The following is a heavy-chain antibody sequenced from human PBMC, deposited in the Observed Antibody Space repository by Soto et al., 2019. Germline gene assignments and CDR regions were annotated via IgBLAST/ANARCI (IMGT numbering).Heavy chain of an antibody. CDR3: ARGGPGCTGYYYYIIEA. J-gene: IGHJ6*03. V-gene: IGHV1-8*01. CDR2: MNTDSGHA. D-gene: IGHD2-8*01. CDR1: GYTFTSYG. Sequence: SVKASCQTSGYTFTSYGMNWVRQAPGRGLEGMGWMNTDSGHAVSAQHFQGRVTTTRDTSTCKVNMEVSSLTSDDTVVYYCARGGPGCTGYYYYIIEAWGTGTTVTVPS.